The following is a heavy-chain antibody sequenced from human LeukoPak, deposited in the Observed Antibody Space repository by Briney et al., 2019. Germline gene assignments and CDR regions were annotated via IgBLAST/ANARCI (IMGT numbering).Heavy chain of an antibody. J-gene: IGHJ6*02. Sequence: GASVKVSRKVSGYTLTELSMHWVRQAPGKGLEWMGGFDPEDGETIYAQKFQGRVTMTEDTSTDTAYMELSSLRSEDTAVYYCATAPPTIFGVVSYYYGMDVWGQGTTVTVSS. CDR2: FDPEDGET. CDR1: GYTLTELS. V-gene: IGHV1-24*01. CDR3: ATAPPTIFGVVSYYYGMDV. D-gene: IGHD3-3*01.